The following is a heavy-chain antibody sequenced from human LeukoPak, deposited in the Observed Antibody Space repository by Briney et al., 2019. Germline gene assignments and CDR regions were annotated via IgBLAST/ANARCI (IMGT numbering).Heavy chain of an antibody. J-gene: IGHJ6*03. D-gene: IGHD3-22*01. CDR3: VRLDRYFYYMDV. V-gene: IGHV4-59*01. Sequence: PSETRSLTCTISGGSINDYYWTWIRQPPGKGLEWIGYVYYSGTTNYNPSLKSRVTISLDTSKNQFSLRLSSVTAADTAVYYCVRLDRYFYYMDVWGKGTSVTVSS. CDR1: GGSINDYY. CDR2: VYYSGTT.